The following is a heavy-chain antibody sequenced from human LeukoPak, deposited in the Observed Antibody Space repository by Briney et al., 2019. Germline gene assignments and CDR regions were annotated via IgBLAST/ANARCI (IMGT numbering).Heavy chain of an antibody. CDR1: GFTFSSYS. CDR3: ARYCSGRCPEYHFDY. D-gene: IGHD2-15*01. Sequence: GGSLRLSCAASGFTFSSYSMNWVRQAPGKGLEWVSYISSRSSTIYYADSVKGRFTISRDNAKNTLYLQMNNLRAEDTAVYYCARYCSGRCPEYHFDYWGQGTLVTVSS. J-gene: IGHJ4*02. CDR2: ISSRSSTI. V-gene: IGHV3-48*01.